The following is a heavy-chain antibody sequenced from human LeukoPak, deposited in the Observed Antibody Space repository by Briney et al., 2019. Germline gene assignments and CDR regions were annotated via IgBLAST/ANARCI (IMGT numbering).Heavy chain of an antibody. Sequence: SETLSLTCTVSGCSISSYYWSWIRQPVGKGLEWIGRLYTSGSTNYNPSLKSRVTMSVDTSKNQFSLKLASMTAADTAVYYCARGGSSGYYYGWGQGTLVTVSS. D-gene: IGHD3-22*01. CDR1: GCSISSYY. V-gene: IGHV4-4*07. CDR2: LYTSGST. CDR3: ARGGSSGYYYG. J-gene: IGHJ4*02.